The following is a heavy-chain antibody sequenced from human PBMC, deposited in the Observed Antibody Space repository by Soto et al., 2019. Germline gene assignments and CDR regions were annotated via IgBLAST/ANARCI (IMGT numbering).Heavy chain of an antibody. CDR1: GFTFDDYT. CDR3: AKGRGGSSWFDY. Sequence: GGSLRLSCAASGFTFDDYTMHWVRQAPGKGLEWVSLISWDGGSTYYADSVKGRFTISRDNSKNSLYLQMNSLRTEDTALYYCAKGRGGSSWFDYWGQGTLVTVSS. V-gene: IGHV3-43*01. D-gene: IGHD6-13*01. J-gene: IGHJ4*02. CDR2: ISWDGGST.